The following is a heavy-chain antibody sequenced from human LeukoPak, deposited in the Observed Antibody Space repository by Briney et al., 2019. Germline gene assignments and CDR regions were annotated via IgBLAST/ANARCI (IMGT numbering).Heavy chain of an antibody. CDR1: GGSISGYC. CDR2: INSGGSA. V-gene: IGHV4-59*01. D-gene: IGHD6-19*01. J-gene: IGHJ4*02. CDR3: ARLAGGSGLDY. Sequence: SETLSLTCTVSGGSISGYCWSWIRQPPGKGLEWIGNINSGGSANYNPSLKSRVTISVETSKKNFSLKMTSMTAADTAVYYCARLAGGSGLDYWGQGTLVTVSS.